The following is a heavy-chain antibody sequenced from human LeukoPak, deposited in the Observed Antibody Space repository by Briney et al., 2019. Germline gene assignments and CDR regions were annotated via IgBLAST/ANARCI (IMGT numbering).Heavy chain of an antibody. J-gene: IGHJ4*02. D-gene: IGHD3-10*01. CDR3: AREGSGSRPFDY. Sequence: SQTLSLTCTVSGGSISSGPYYWSWIRQPAGQGLEWIGRIYTSGSTNYNPSLKSRVTMSVDTSKNQFSLMLNSVTAADTAVYYCAREGSGSRPFDYWGQGTLVTVSS. CDR2: IYTSGST. V-gene: IGHV4-61*02. CDR1: GGSISSGPYY.